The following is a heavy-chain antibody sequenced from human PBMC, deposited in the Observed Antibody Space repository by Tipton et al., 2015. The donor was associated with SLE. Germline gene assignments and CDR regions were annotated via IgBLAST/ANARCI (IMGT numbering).Heavy chain of an antibody. Sequence: TLSLTCAVYGGSFSAYYWSWIRQPPGKGLEWIGEINHRGSTNYNPSLKSRVTISVDTSKNQFSLKLSSVTAADTAVYYCATTSSIAARPGYNWFDPWGQGTLVTVSS. CDR3: ATTSSIAARPGYNWFDP. V-gene: IGHV4-34*01. CDR1: GGSFSAYY. D-gene: IGHD6-6*01. J-gene: IGHJ5*02. CDR2: INHRGST.